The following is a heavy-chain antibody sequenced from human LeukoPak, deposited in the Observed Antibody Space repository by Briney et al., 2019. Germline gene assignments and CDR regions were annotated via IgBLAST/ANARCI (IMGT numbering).Heavy chain of an antibody. CDR2: ISAYNGNT. Sequence: GASVKVSCKASGYTFTSYGISWVRQAPGQGLEWMGWISAYNGNTNYAQKFQGRVTMTEDTSTDTAYMELSSLRSEDTAVYYCATAGVPAAYYYYYGMDVWGQGTTVTVSS. D-gene: IGHD2-2*01. V-gene: IGHV1-18*01. CDR1: GYTFTSYG. J-gene: IGHJ6*02. CDR3: ATAGVPAAYYYYYGMDV.